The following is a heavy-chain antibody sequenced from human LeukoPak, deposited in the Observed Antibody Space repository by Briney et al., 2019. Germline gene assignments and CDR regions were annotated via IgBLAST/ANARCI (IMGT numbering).Heavy chain of an antibody. Sequence: GGSLRLSCAASGFTFSSYGMHWVRQAPGKGLEWVAVISYDGSNKYYADSVKGRFTISRDNSKNTLYLQMNSLRAEDTAVYYCAKDVDSSGYYSYYFDCWGQGTLVTVSS. CDR3: AKDVDSSGYYSYYFDC. D-gene: IGHD3-22*01. V-gene: IGHV3-30*18. J-gene: IGHJ4*02. CDR1: GFTFSSYG. CDR2: ISYDGSNK.